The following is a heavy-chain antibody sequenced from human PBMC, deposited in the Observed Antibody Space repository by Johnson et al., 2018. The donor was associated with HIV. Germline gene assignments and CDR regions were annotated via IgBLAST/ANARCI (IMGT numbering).Heavy chain of an antibody. CDR1: GFTFSDNY. CDR2: LYSGGDI. D-gene: IGHD6-19*01. Sequence: VQLVESGGGVVQPGRSLRLSCGASGFTFSDNYMSWVRQAPGKGLEWVAVLYSGGDIYYAASVKGRFIIPRDNSKNTLYLQMNSLKAEDTAVYYCVSSGCQRCAFDIWGQGTMVTVSS. J-gene: IGHJ3*02. V-gene: IGHV3-66*01. CDR3: VSSGCQRCAFDI.